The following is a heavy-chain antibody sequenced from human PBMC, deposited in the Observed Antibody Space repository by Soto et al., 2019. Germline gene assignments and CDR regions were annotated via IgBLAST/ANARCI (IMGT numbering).Heavy chain of an antibody. V-gene: IGHV1-8*01. CDR3: ARGASMDV. Sequence: GGSVKVSCKASGYTFPRYYITWVRQATGQGLEWMGWMNPNSGNTGYAQKFQGRVSMARDTSINTAYMELSSLTSEDTAVYYCARGASMDVWGKGTTVTVSS. CDR1: GYTFPRYY. CDR2: MNPNSGNT. J-gene: IGHJ6*03.